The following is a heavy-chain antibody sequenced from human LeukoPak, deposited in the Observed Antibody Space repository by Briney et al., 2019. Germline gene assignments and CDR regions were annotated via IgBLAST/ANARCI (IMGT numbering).Heavy chain of an antibody. D-gene: IGHD2-2*01. CDR3: AKWGTYCTSASCLSYFDP. Sequence: PGGSLRLSCAASGFTFSTYAMSWVRQAPGKGLEWVSVMSGSGGSTYYADSVKGRFTISRDNSKNTLFLQMNSLRAEDTAIYYCAKWGTYCTSASCLSYFDPWGQGTLVTVSS. V-gene: IGHV3-23*01. J-gene: IGHJ4*02. CDR2: MSGSGGST. CDR1: GFTFSTYA.